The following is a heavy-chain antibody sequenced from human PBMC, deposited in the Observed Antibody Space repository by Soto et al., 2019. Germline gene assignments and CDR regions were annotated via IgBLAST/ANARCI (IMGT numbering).Heavy chain of an antibody. J-gene: IGHJ4*02. CDR1: GGTFSSYT. CDR3: ARGPYCTNGVCPTRYYFDY. CDR2: IIPILGIA. V-gene: IGHV1-69*02. D-gene: IGHD2-8*01. Sequence: ASVKVSCKASGGTFSSYTISWVRQAPGQGLEWMGRIIPILGIANYAQKFQGRVTITADKSTSTAYMELSSLRSEDTAVYYCARGPYCTNGVCPTRYYFDYWGQGTLVTVSS.